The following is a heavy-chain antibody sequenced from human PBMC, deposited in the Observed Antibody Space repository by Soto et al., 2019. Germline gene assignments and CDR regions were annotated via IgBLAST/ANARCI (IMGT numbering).Heavy chain of an antibody. CDR3: ARDRWYSSDWYWSDP. D-gene: IGHD6-13*01. CDR2: ISSSGDTI. Sequence: PGGSLRLSCAASGFAFSDYYMSWIRQAPGKGLEWVSYISSSGDTINYADSVKGRFTISRDNAKNSLYLQMNSLRAEDTAVYYCARDRWYSSDWYWSDPWGQGSLVTVFS. J-gene: IGHJ5*02. CDR1: GFAFSDYY. V-gene: IGHV3-11*01.